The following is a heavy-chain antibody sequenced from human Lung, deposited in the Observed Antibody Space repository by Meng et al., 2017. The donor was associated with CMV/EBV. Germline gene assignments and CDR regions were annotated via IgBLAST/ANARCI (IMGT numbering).Heavy chain of an antibody. J-gene: IGHJ6*02. CDR2: IIPILGIA. Sequence: SXXVSXKASGGTFSSYAISWVRQAPGQGLEWMGGIIPILGIANYAQKFQGRVTITADKSTSTAYMELSSLRSEDTAVYYCARERADYYDTSGYYYVPDYYYYCMDVXGQGXTVTVSS. D-gene: IGHD3-22*01. CDR1: GGTFSSYA. V-gene: IGHV1-69*10. CDR3: ARERADYYDTSGYYYVPDYYYYCMDV.